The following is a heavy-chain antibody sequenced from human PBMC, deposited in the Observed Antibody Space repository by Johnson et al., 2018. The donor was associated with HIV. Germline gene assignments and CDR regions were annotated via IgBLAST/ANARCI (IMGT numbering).Heavy chain of an antibody. CDR3: ARDGWGSRGWDDAFDI. J-gene: IGHJ3*02. D-gene: IGHD5-24*01. Sequence: VQLVESGGVVVQPGGSLRLSCAASGLTVSGNYMSWGQAPGKGLAWVSVIYSGGSTYYADSVKGRFTISRDNSKNTLYLQMNSLRAEDTAVYYCARDGWGSRGWDDAFDIWGQGTMVTVSS. CDR1: GLTVSGNY. CDR2: IYSGGST. V-gene: IGHV3-66*02.